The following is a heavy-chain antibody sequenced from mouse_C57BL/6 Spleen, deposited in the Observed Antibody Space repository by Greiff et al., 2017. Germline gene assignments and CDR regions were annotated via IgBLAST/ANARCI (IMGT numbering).Heavy chain of an antibody. D-gene: IGHD2-1*01. CDR2: IYPGDGDT. Sequence: QVQLQQSGAELVKPGASVKISCKASGYAFSSYWMNWVKQRPGKGLEWIGQIYPGDGDTNYNGKFKGKATLTADKSSSTAYMQLSSLTSEDSAVYFCASGDYYGNYADYWGQGTTLTVSS. CDR1: GYAFSSYW. V-gene: IGHV1-80*01. CDR3: ASGDYYGNYADY. J-gene: IGHJ2*01.